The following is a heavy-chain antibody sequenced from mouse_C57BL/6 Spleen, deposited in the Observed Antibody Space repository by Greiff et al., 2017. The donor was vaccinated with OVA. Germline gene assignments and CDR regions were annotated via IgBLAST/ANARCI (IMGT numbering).Heavy chain of an antibody. V-gene: IGHV5-16*01. J-gene: IGHJ2*01. CDR3: ARGGYYGSSYGGFDY. CDR1: GFTFSDYY. D-gene: IGHD1-1*01. CDR2: INYDGSST. Sequence: EVQVVESEGGLVQPGSSMKLSCTASGFTFSDYYMAWVRQVPEKGLEWVANINYDGSSTYYLDSLKSRFIISRDNAKNILYLQMSSLKSEDTATYYCARGGYYGSSYGGFDYWGQGTTLTVSS.